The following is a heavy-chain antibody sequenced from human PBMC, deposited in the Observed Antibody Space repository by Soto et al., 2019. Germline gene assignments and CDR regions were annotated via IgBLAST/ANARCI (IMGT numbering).Heavy chain of an antibody. CDR2: IIPIFGTA. J-gene: IGHJ6*02. CDR1: GGTFSSYA. D-gene: IGHD3-10*01. Sequence: QVQLVQSGAEVKKPGSSVKVSCKASGGTFSSYAISWVRQAPGQGLEWMGGIIPIFGTANYAQKFQGRVTITADESTSTAYMELSSLRSEDTAVYYCVGGSGSYANSYYDYGMDVWGQGTTVTVSS. CDR3: VGGSGSYANSYYDYGMDV. V-gene: IGHV1-69*12.